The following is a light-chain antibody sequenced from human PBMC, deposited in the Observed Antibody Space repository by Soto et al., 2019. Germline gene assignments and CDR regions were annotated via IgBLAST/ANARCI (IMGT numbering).Light chain of an antibody. CDR1: SSDVGGYNY. Sequence: QSALTQPASVSGSPGQSITISCTGTSSDVGGYNYVSWYQQHPGKAPKLLIYAVSSRPSEVSNRFYGSKSGNTASLTISGLQADDDADYYCSSFSSTNTLFGGGTKVTVL. CDR2: AVS. CDR3: SSFSSTNTL. V-gene: IGLV2-14*01. J-gene: IGLJ2*01.